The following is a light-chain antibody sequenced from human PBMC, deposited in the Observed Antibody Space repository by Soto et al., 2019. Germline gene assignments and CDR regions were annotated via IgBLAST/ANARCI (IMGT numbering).Light chain of an antibody. J-gene: IGKJ4*01. Sequence: DIQMSQSPSTLSASVGDRVTITCLASQSISSWLAWYQQKPGKAPKLLIYKASSLESGVPSRFSGSGSGTEFTLTISSLQPEDFATYYCQQFNNFRSLTFGGGTKVDI. V-gene: IGKV1-5*03. CDR3: QQFNNFRSLT. CDR1: QSISSW. CDR2: KAS.